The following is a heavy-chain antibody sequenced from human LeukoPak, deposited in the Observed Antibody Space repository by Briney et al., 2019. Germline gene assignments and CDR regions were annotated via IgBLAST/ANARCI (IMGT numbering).Heavy chain of an antibody. CDR3: AKPYCSGGSCYQYYFDY. J-gene: IGHJ4*02. CDR2: IKTDRSIT. D-gene: IGHD2-15*01. CDR1: GFSFSVYW. V-gene: IGHV3-74*01. Sequence: GGSLRLSCAAPGFSFSVYWMHWVRHAPGKGPGWGSRIKTDRSITDYADSVKGRFTISRDNAKNTLYLQMNSLRAEDTAVYYCAKPYCSGGSCYQYYFDYWGQGTLVTVSS.